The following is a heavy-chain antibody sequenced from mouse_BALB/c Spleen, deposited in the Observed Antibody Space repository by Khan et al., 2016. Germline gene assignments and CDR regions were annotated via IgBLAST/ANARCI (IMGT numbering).Heavy chain of an antibody. CDR3: ASSRDDCDVGFDY. Sequence: EVQLQESGAELVKPGASVKLSCTASGFNIKDTYMHWVKQRPEQGLEWIGRIDPANGNTKYDQKFQGKATITAETSSNTAYLQLSSLTSEDTAVYYCASSRDDCDVGFDYWGQGTLVTVSA. J-gene: IGHJ3*01. V-gene: IGHV14-3*02. D-gene: IGHD2-4*01. CDR1: GFNIKDTY. CDR2: IDPANGNT.